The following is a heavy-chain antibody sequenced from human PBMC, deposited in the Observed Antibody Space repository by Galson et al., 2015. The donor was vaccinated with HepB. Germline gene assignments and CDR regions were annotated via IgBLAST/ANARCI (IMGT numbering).Heavy chain of an antibody. CDR3: ARVRGYCSGGSCIKEALDY. V-gene: IGHV3-30-3*01. J-gene: IGHJ4*02. CDR1: GFTFSSYA. D-gene: IGHD2-15*01. Sequence: SLRLSCAASGFTFSSYAMHWVRQAPGKGLEWVAVISYDGSNKYYADSVKGRFTISRDNSKNTLYLQMNSLRAEDTAVYYCARVRGYCSGGSCIKEALDYWGQGTLVTVSS. CDR2: ISYDGSNK.